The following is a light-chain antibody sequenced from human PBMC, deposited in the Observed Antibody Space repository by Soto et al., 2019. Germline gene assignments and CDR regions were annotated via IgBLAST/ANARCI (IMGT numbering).Light chain of an antibody. CDR2: GAS. V-gene: IGKV3-20*01. Sequence: ESVLTQSPGTXXXXPXXXXXXXXRAXQSVRSNYLAWYQQKPGQAPRLLIYGASSRATGIPDRFSGSGSGTDFTLTISRLEPEDFAVYYCQHYGSSAYTFGQGTTLEIK. J-gene: IGKJ2*01. CDR3: QHYGSSAYT. CDR1: QSVRSNY.